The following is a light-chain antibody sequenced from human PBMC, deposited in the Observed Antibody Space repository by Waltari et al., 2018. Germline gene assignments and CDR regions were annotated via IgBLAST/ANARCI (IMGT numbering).Light chain of an antibody. V-gene: IGLV3-21*02. CDR3: QVCDTSGDPLVV. Sequence: SYVLTQAPSVSVAPGQTARTTCGGNDIESKIVNWYQPQPGQAPVLVLYDDSDRPSGIPDRFSGSNSGNTATLTVSRVEVGDEGDYFCQVCDTSGDPLVVFGGGTKLTVL. CDR2: DDS. CDR1: DIESKI. J-gene: IGLJ2*01.